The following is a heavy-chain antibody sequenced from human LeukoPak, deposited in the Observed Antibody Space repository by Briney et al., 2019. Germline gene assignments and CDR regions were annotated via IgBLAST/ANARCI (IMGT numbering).Heavy chain of an antibody. CDR2: IKQDGGEK. CDR1: GFTFSSYW. CDR3: ARSSKAESTRYSSGWYSGPPYYYGMDV. J-gene: IGHJ6*02. D-gene: IGHD6-19*01. V-gene: IGHV3-7*05. Sequence: QPGGSLRLSCAASGFTFSSYWMSWVRQAPGKGPEWVANIKQDGGEKSYVDSVKGRFTISRDKAKNSLYLQMNSLRAEDTAVYYCARSSKAESTRYSSGWYSGPPYYYGMDVWGQGTTVTVSS.